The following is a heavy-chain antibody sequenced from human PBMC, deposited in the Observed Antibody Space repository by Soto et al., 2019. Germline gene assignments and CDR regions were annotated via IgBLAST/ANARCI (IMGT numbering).Heavy chain of an antibody. CDR1: GFTFSSYS. CDR2: ISSSSYI. V-gene: IGHV3-21*01. J-gene: IGHJ4*02. CDR3: ARYGSGWYFDY. Sequence: PGGSLRLSCAASGFTFSSYSMNWVRQAPGKGLEWVSSISSSSYIYYADSVKGRFTISRDNAKNSLYLQMNSLRAEDTAVYYCARYGSGWYFDYWGQGTLVTVSS. D-gene: IGHD6-19*01.